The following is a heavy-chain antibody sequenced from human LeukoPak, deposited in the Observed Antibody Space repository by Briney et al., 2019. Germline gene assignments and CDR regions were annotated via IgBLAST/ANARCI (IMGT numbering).Heavy chain of an antibody. D-gene: IGHD3-10*01. V-gene: IGHV4-59*01. CDR2: IYDSGST. CDR1: GGSISNYY. J-gene: IGHJ5*02. Sequence: KSSETLSLTCTVSGGSISNYYWSWIRQPPGKGLEWIGYIYDSGSTNYNPSLKSRVTISVDTSKNQFSLKLSSVTAADTAVYYCARDSGTTGEVKFDPWGQGTLVTVSS. CDR3: ARDSGTTGEVKFDP.